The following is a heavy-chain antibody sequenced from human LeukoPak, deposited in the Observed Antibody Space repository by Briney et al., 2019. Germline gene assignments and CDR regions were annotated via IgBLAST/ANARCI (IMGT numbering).Heavy chain of an antibody. V-gene: IGHV1-2*02. Sequence: ASVKVSCKASGYTLTGYYMHWVRQAPGQGLEWMGWINPNSGGTNYAQKLQGRVTMTTDTSTSTAYMELRSLRSDDTAVYYCARRGSGIYKTKKYNWFDPWGQGILVTVSS. CDR1: GYTLTGYY. J-gene: IGHJ5*02. CDR2: INPNSGGT. CDR3: ARRGSGIYKTKKYNWFDP. D-gene: IGHD3-10*01.